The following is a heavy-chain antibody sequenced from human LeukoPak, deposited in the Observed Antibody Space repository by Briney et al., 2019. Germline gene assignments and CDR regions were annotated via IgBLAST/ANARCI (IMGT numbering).Heavy chain of an antibody. D-gene: IGHD5-24*01. CDR1: GFTFRTYA. CDR3: AKRTMSAFDS. V-gene: IGHV3-23*01. J-gene: IGHJ4*02. Sequence: TGGSLRLSCTASGFTFRTYAMNWVRQAPGKGLEWLSGISGSGSGTYYADSVKGRFTISRDNSKNVAYLQMNSLTVEDAATYYCAKRTMSAFDSWGQGTLLIVSS. CDR2: ISGSGSGT.